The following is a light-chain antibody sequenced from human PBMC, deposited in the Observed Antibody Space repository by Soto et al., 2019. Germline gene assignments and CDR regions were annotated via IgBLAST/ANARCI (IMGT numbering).Light chain of an antibody. CDR2: KAS. Sequence: DIQMTQSPSTLSASVGDRVTITCRASQSISSWLAWYQQKPGKAPKLLIYKASSLESGVPSRFSGSGSGTEFTLTISSLQPDDFETYYCQPYNSYWTFGQGTMVEIK. CDR1: QSISSW. J-gene: IGKJ1*01. CDR3: QPYNSYWT. V-gene: IGKV1-5*03.